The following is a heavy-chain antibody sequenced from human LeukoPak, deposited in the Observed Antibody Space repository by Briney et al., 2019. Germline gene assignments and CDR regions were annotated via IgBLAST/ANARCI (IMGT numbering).Heavy chain of an antibody. V-gene: IGHV3-48*02. CDR2: ISSNGGTI. CDR3: ARDGIYYDSSGDYGYYYYGMDV. Sequence: PGGSLRLSCAASGFTFSSYSMNWVRQAPGKGLEWVSYISSNGGTIYYADSVKGRFTISRDNAKNSLYLQMNSLRDEDTAVYYCARDGIYYDSSGDYGYYYYGMDVWGQGTTVTVSS. CDR1: GFTFSSYS. J-gene: IGHJ6*02. D-gene: IGHD3-22*01.